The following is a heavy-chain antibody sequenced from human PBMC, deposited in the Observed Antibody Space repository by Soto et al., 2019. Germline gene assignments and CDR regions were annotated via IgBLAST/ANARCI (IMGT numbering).Heavy chain of an antibody. CDR3: ARGSSPGVTMVRGVIGYYGMDV. CDR1: GGSFSGYY. J-gene: IGHJ6*02. V-gene: IGHV4-34*01. D-gene: IGHD3-10*01. Sequence: SETLSLTCAVYGGSFSGYYWSWIRQPPGKGLEWIGEINHSGSTNYNPSLKSRVTISVDTSKNQFSLKLSSVTAADTAVYYCARGSSPGVTMVRGVIGYYGMDVWGQGTTVTVSS. CDR2: INHSGST.